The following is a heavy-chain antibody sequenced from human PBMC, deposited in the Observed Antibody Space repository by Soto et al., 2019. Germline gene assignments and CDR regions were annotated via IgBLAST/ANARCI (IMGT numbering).Heavy chain of an antibody. J-gene: IGHJ5*02. D-gene: IGHD2-2*01. Sequence: SVKVSCKASGGTFSSYAISWVRQAPGQGLRGLGGIIPIFGTANYAQKFQGRVTITADESTSTAYMELSSLRSEDTAVYYCARDAKLDCSSTSCYGTSLLFDPWGQGTLVTVSS. CDR1: GGTFSSYA. V-gene: IGHV1-69*13. CDR3: ARDAKLDCSSTSCYGTSLLFDP. CDR2: IIPIFGTA.